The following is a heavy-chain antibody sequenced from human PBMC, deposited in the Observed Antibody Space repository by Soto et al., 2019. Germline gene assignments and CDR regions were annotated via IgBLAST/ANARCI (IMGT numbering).Heavy chain of an antibody. J-gene: IGHJ4*02. Sequence: EVQLVESGGGLVKPGGSLRLSCVGSGFTFIDAWMSWVRQAPGKGLEWVGRLKSETDGGTADYAAPVEGRFNISRDDSKNTLYLQMNSLKSEDTVVYYCMTAPGLNVLFWGQGALVTVSS. CDR1: GFTFIDAW. D-gene: IGHD3-16*01. CDR2: LKSETDGGTA. CDR3: MTAPGLNVLF. V-gene: IGHV3-15*01.